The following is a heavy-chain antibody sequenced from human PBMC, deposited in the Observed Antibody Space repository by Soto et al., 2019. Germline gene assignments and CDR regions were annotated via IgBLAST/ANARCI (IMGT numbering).Heavy chain of an antibody. D-gene: IGHD3-22*01. V-gene: IGHV4-39*01. Sequence: QLQLQESGPGLVKPSETLSLTCTVSGGSISSSSYYWGWIRQPPGKGLEWIGSIYYSGSTYYNPSLKSRVTXSXDXXKNQFSLKLSSVTAADTAVYYCARLVYDSSGYRPGWGQGTLVTVSS. CDR1: GGSISSSSYY. CDR2: IYYSGST. J-gene: IGHJ4*02. CDR3: ARLVYDSSGYRPG.